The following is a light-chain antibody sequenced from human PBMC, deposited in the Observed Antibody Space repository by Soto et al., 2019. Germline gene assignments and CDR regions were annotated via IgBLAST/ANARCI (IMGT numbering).Light chain of an antibody. CDR1: SSDVGGYNY. V-gene: IGLV2-14*01. J-gene: IGLJ1*01. Sequence: QSALAQPASVSGSPGQSIAISCTGTSSDVGGYNYVSWYQQHPGKAPKLLISEVSIRPSGVSDRFSGSKSGNTASLTTSGLQTEDEADYYCSSFTSAYTFVFGSGTKVTVL. CDR3: SSFTSAYTFV. CDR2: EVS.